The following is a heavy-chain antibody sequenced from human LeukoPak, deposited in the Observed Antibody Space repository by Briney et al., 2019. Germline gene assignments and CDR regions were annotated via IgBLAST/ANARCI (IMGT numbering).Heavy chain of an antibody. V-gene: IGHV3-21*01. CDR2: ISSSSSYI. D-gene: IGHD6-13*01. Sequence: PGGSLRLSCAASGFTFSSYSMNLVRQAPGKGLEWVSSISSSSSYIYYADSVKGRFTISRDNAKNSLYLQMNSLRAEDTAVYYCARLGSSSWDYYYYYMDVWGKGTTVTVSS. CDR1: GFTFSSYS. CDR3: ARLGSSSWDYYYYYMDV. J-gene: IGHJ6*03.